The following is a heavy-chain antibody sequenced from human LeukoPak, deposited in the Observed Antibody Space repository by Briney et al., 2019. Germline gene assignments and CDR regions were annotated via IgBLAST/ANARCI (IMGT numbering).Heavy chain of an antibody. CDR2: LYRDGST. Sequence: GGSLRLSCAASGFTVSNNYMNWVRQAPGKGLEWVSVLYRDGSTYYSDSVKGRFTISRDNSKNTLYLQMNSLRAEDTAVYYCARDSGDGDYTPDMDVWGKGTTVSVTS. J-gene: IGHJ6*03. CDR3: ARDSGDGDYTPDMDV. V-gene: IGHV3-53*01. CDR1: GFTVSNNY. D-gene: IGHD2-21*02.